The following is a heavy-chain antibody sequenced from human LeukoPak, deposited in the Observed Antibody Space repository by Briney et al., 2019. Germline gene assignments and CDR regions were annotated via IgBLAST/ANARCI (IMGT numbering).Heavy chain of an antibody. Sequence: GGSLRLSCAASGFTFSTYAMSWVRQALGKGLEWVSAISGSGGSTYYADSVKGRFTISRDNSKNTLYLQMNSLRAEDTAVYYCAKRPKWELQAPFYFDYWGQGTLVTVSS. CDR2: ISGSGGST. CDR1: GFTFSTYA. V-gene: IGHV3-23*01. CDR3: AKRPKWELQAPFYFDY. D-gene: IGHD1-26*01. J-gene: IGHJ4*02.